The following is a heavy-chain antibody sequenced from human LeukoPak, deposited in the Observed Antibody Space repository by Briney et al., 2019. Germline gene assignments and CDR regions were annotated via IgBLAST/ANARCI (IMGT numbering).Heavy chain of an antibody. CDR1: GFTFSNYA. D-gene: IGHD3-10*01. CDR3: AKDRERFGELRGFDI. Sequence: PGGSLRLSCAASGFTFSNYAMSWVRQAPGKGLEWVSGISGSGGSTYYADSVKGRFTISRDNSKNTLYLQMNSLRAEDTAVYYCAKDRERFGELRGFDIWGQGTMVTVSS. J-gene: IGHJ3*02. CDR2: ISGSGGST. V-gene: IGHV3-23*01.